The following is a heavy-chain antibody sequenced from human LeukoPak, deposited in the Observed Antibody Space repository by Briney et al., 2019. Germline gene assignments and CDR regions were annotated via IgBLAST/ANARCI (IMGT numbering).Heavy chain of an antibody. V-gene: IGHV4-34*01. J-gene: IGHJ5*02. D-gene: IGHD3-22*01. CDR3: ARAATVRAMIVVARRGRWFDP. CDR2: INHSGST. CDR1: GGSFSGYY. Sequence: PSETLSLTCAVYGGSFSGYYWSWIRQPPGKGLEWIGEINHSGSTNYNPSLKSRVTISVDTSKNQFSLKLRSVTAADTAVYYCARAATVRAMIVVARRGRWFDPWGQGTLVTVSS.